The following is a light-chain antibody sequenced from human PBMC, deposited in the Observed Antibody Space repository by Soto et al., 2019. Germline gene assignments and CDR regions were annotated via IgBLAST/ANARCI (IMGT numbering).Light chain of an antibody. CDR3: SSYTSSSTRV. V-gene: IGLV2-14*01. J-gene: IGLJ2*01. Sequence: QSALTQPASVSGSPGQSITISCTGTSSDVGGYNYVSWYQQHPGKAHKLMIYDVSNRPSGVSNRFSGSKSGKTASLTISGLQAEDEADYYCSSYTSSSTRVFGGGTKLTVL. CDR1: SSDVGGYNY. CDR2: DVS.